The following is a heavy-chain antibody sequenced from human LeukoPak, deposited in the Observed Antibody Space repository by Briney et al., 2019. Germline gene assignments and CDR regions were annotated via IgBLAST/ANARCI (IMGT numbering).Heavy chain of an antibody. D-gene: IGHD2-2*01. CDR1: GFSSRSYG. V-gene: IGHV3-74*01. CDR2: INSDGSST. CDR3: ARVGVVPAAISPYYYGMDV. J-gene: IGHJ6*04. Sequence: PGWSLGLSCAVSGFSSRSYGMHWVRQAPGKGLVWVSRINSDGSSTSYADSVKGRFTISRDNAKNTLYLQMNSLRAEDTAVYYCARVGVVPAAISPYYYGMDVWGKGTTVTVSS.